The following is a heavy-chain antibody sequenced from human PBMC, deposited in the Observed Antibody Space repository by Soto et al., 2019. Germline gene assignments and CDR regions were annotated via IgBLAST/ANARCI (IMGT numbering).Heavy chain of an antibody. Sequence: QITLKESGPTLVKPTQTLTLTCTFSGFSLSTSGVGVGWIRQPPGKALEWLALIYWDDDKRYSTSLKSRLTITQDASKNQVVLTMTNMDPVDTATYYCAHSALHMITFGGVGVTGYDYWGQGTLVTVSS. V-gene: IGHV2-5*02. J-gene: IGHJ4*02. CDR3: AHSALHMITFGGVGVTGYDY. CDR2: IYWDDDK. CDR1: GFSLSTSGVG. D-gene: IGHD3-16*01.